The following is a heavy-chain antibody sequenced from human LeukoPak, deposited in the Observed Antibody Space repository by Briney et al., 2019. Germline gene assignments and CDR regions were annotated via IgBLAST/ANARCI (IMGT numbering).Heavy chain of an antibody. V-gene: IGHV1-69*13. CDR2: IIPIFGTA. CDR3: ARDQGIIGYCSSTSCYSPNPYGMDV. CDR1: GGTFSSYA. D-gene: IGHD2-2*02. Sequence: RWASVKVSCKASGGTFSSYAISWVRQAPGQGLEWMGGIIPIFGTANYAQKFQGRVTITADESTSTAYMELSSLRSEDTAVYYCARDQGIIGYCSSTSCYSPNPYGMDVWGQGTTVAVSS. J-gene: IGHJ6*02.